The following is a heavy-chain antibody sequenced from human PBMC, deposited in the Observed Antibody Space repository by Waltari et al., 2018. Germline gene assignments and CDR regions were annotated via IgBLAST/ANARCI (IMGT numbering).Heavy chain of an antibody. CDR2: IKQGGREK. CDR1: GFTFSSYW. Sequence: EVQLVESGGGLVQPGGSLRLSCAASGFTFSSYWMSWVRQAPGKGLEWVAHIKQGGREKYYVDSVKGRFTISRDNAKNSLYLQMNSLRAEDTAVYYCARASYDFWSGYTPFDYWGQGTLVTVSS. D-gene: IGHD3-3*01. V-gene: IGHV3-7*01. J-gene: IGHJ4*02. CDR3: ARASYDFWSGYTPFDY.